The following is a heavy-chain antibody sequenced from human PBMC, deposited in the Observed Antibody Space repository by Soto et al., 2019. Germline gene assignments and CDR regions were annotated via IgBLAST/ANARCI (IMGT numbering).Heavy chain of an antibody. V-gene: IGHV4-59*11. CDR2: IYYNGNT. J-gene: IGHJ4*02. Sequence: SETLSLTCTVSGASISSHYWSWIRQPPGKGLEWIGYIYYNGNTNYNPSLKSRVTISVDTSKSQFSLKVSSVTAADTAVYYCASVPTGWVDYWGQGTLVTVSS. D-gene: IGHD6-19*01. CDR1: GASISSHY. CDR3: ASVPTGWVDY.